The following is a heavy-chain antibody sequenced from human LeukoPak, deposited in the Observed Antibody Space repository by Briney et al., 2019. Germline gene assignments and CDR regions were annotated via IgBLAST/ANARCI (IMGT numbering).Heavy chain of an antibody. CDR2: IGSDESNK. CDR1: GFTFTSYG. D-gene: IGHD5-18*01. CDR3: AKDHGYSQDY. V-gene: IGHV3-30*02. Sequence: GGSLRLSCAASGFTFTSYGIHWVRQAPGKGLEWVAFIGSDESNKYYADSAKGRFTISRESSKNTLYLQMNSLRAEDTGVYYCAKDHGYSQDYWGQGALVTVSS. J-gene: IGHJ4*02.